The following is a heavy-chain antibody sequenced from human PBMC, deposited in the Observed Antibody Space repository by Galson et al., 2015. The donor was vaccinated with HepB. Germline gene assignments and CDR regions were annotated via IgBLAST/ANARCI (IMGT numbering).Heavy chain of an antibody. V-gene: IGHV3-33*01. D-gene: IGHD1-1*01. CDR2: TWHDGSKK. CDR3: ARAGIQLSIDD. J-gene: IGHJ4*02. Sequence: SLRLSCAVSGFRFSDFAMHWVRQTPGKGLEWVSITWHDGSKKFYGNSVQGRFSIDRDNSNNILYLRMSGLRVEDTAVYYCARAGIQLSIDDWGQGTLVAVSS. CDR1: GFRFSDFA.